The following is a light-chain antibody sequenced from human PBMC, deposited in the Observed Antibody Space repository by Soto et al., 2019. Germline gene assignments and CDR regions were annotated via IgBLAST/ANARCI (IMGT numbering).Light chain of an antibody. Sequence: QSALTQPASVSGSPGQSITISCTGTTSDVGDYNHVSWYQQHPGKVPKVLIYEVSNRPSGVSYRFSGSKSGNTASLTISGLQAEDEASYYCFSYTTSSAPYVFGTGTKLTVL. V-gene: IGLV2-14*01. CDR3: FSYTTSSAPYV. CDR1: TSDVGDYNH. J-gene: IGLJ1*01. CDR2: EVS.